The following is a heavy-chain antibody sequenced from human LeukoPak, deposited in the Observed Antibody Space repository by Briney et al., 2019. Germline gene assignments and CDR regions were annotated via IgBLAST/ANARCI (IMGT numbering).Heavy chain of an antibody. Sequence: GGSLRLSCAASGFTFSSYAMSWVRQAPGKGLEWVSAISGSGGSTYYADSVKGRFTISRDNSKNTLYLQMNSLRAEDTAVYYCAKDRGMRAKYSSGWYVPRACYFDYWGQGTLVTVSS. D-gene: IGHD6-19*01. CDR3: AKDRGMRAKYSSGWYVPRACYFDY. V-gene: IGHV3-23*01. CDR1: GFTFSSYA. CDR2: ISGSGGST. J-gene: IGHJ4*02.